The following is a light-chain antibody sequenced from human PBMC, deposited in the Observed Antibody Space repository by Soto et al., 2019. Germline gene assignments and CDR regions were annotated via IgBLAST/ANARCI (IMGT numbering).Light chain of an antibody. CDR2: EVS. CDR1: SSDVGSYDF. CDR3: SSYSSSTVRYV. Sequence: QSVLTQPASVSGSPGQWITMSCTGTSSDVGSYDFVSWYQQQPGTAPKLLIYEVSNRPSGVSARFSGSKSDNTASLTISGLQAADEADYFCSSYSSSTVRYVFGSGTKVTVL. J-gene: IGLJ1*01. V-gene: IGLV2-14*01.